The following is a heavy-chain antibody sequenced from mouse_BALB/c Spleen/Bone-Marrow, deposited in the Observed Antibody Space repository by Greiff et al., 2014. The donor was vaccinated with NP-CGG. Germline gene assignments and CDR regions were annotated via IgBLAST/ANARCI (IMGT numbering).Heavy chain of an antibody. CDR2: ISDGGSYT. J-gene: IGHJ4*01. CDR1: GFTFSDYY. CDR3: ARGPHDDDMDY. Sequence: EVKLVESGGGLVKPGGSLKLSCAASGFTFSDYYMYWVRQTPEKRLEWVATISDGGSYTYYPGSVKGRFTISRDNAKNNLYLQLSSLKSEDTAMYYCARGPHDDDMDYWGQGTSVTVSS. D-gene: IGHD2-3*01. V-gene: IGHV5-4*02.